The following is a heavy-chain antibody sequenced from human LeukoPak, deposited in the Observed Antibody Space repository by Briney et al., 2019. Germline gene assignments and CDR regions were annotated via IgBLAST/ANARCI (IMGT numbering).Heavy chain of an antibody. V-gene: IGHV4-59*01. CDR1: GDSISSYY. D-gene: IGHD6-25*01. J-gene: IGHJ4*02. CDR3: AREWSSGWAEFDY. CDR2: IYYSGNT. Sequence: SETLSLTCTGSGDSISSYYWNWIRQPPRKGLEWIGYIYYSGNTNSSPSLKGRVTISVDTSKNQFSLDLTSVTAADTAVYYCAREWSSGWAEFDYWGQGTLVTVSS.